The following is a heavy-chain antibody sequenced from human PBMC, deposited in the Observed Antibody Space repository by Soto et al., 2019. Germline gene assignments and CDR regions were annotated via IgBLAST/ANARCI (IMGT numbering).Heavy chain of an antibody. V-gene: IGHV1-18*01. CDR1: GYTLTNYA. CDR3: ARDCTGGSCFCIY. CDR2: INTYNGNS. Sequence: QVQLVQSAAEVKKPGASVKVSCKASGYTLTNYAISWVRQAPGQGPEWMGWINTYNGNSNYAQKFQGRVTMTTDTATNTAYMERRSLTSDDTAVYYWARDCTGGSCFCIYWGQGTLVTVSS. J-gene: IGHJ4*02. D-gene: IGHD2-15*01.